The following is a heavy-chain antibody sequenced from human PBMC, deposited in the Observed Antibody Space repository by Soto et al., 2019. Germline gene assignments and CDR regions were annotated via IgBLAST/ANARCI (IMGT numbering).Heavy chain of an antibody. D-gene: IGHD6-19*01. CDR2: ISGSGGST. CDR1: GFTFSSYA. V-gene: IGHV3-23*01. CDR3: AKEAPLSAAALAVAGPIFDY. J-gene: IGHJ4*02. Sequence: GSLRLSCAASGFTFSSYAMSWVRQAPGKGLEWVSAISGSGGSTYYADSVKGRFTSSRDNSMNTLYLQMNSLRADDTAVYYSAKEAPLSAAALAVAGPIFDYWDQGTLVTVSS.